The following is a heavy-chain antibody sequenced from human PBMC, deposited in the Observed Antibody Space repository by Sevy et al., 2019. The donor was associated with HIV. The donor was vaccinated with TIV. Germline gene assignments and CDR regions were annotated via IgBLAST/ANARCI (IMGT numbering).Heavy chain of an antibody. Sequence: GGSLRLSCAASGFTFSNYAMNWVRQAPGKGLEWVSTISGTGLSTYYADSVKGRFTISRDNSKNTLYLQMNTLRAEDTAFYFCAKDLVSMASRHGYFDYWGPGTLVTVSS. CDR2: ISGTGLST. CDR3: AKDLVSMASRHGYFDY. CDR1: GFTFSNYA. V-gene: IGHV3-23*01. J-gene: IGHJ4*02. D-gene: IGHD6-6*01.